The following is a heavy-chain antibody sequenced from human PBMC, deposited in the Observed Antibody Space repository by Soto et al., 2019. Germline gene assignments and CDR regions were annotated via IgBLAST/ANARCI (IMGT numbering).Heavy chain of an antibody. J-gene: IGHJ5*02. CDR2: TYFRSKWYN. Sequence: SQTLTLTCSIARDSVSSNTASWNWMRQSPSRRLEWLGRTYFRSKWYNDYAVSVKSRIIINPDTSNNQFSLQLNSVTPEDTAVYFCAKGDNLGPKTGYAFDPWGQGIMVTVSS. V-gene: IGHV6-1*01. CDR1: RDSVSSNTAS. CDR3: AKGDNLGPKTGYAFDP. D-gene: IGHD5-12*01.